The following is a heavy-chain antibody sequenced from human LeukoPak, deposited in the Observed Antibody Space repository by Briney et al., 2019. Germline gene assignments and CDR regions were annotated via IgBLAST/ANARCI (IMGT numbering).Heavy chain of an antibody. Sequence: SETMSLTRAVYGGSFSGYYWSWIRQPPGKGLEWIGEINHSGSTNYNPSLMSRVTISVDTSKNQFSLKLSSVTAADTAVYYCARAVGYCSGGSCSLDYWGQGTLVTVSS. CDR3: ARAVGYCSGGSCSLDY. V-gene: IGHV4-34*01. J-gene: IGHJ4*02. D-gene: IGHD2-15*01. CDR2: INHSGST. CDR1: GGSFSGYY.